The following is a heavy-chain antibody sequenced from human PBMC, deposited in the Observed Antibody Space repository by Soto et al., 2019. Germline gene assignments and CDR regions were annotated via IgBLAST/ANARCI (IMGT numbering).Heavy chain of an antibody. D-gene: IGHD6-19*01. CDR2: LSRSGNTI. Sequence: QVQLVESGGGLVQPGGSLRLSCAASGFTFGDYEMSWIRQAAGKGPEWVSFLSRSGNTIYYADSVKGRFSISRDNAENSLYLQMESLRVEDTATYFCAKRSGWYEADAFYMWGQGTMVTVSA. J-gene: IGHJ3*02. CDR1: GFTFGDYE. V-gene: IGHV3-11*01. CDR3: AKRSGWYEADAFYM.